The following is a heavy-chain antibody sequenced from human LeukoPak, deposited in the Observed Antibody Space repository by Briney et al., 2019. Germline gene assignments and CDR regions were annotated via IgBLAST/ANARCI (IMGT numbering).Heavy chain of an antibody. CDR3: ATSLRDAFDI. J-gene: IGHJ3*02. Sequence: PGGSLRLSWAASGFTFSSYTMNWVRQAPGKRLEWVSSLSGTGRYIYYGDLMKGRFTISRDNAKNSLYLQMNSLRAEDTAVYYCATSLRDAFDIWGQGTMVTVSS. V-gene: IGHV3-21*06. CDR1: GFTFSSYT. CDR2: LSGTGRYI.